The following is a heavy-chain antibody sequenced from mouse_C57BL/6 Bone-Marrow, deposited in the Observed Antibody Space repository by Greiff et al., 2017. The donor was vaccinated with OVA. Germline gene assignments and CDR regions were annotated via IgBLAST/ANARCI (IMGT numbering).Heavy chain of an antibody. CDR2: IYPRSGNT. V-gene: IGHV1-81*01. J-gene: IGHJ3*01. CDR1: GYTFTSYG. Sequence: VQLQQSGAELARPGASVKLSFKASGYTFTSYGISWVKQRTGQGLEWIGEIYPRSGNTYYNEKFKGKATLTADKSSSTAYMELRSLTSEDSAVYFCARYSFAYWGQGTLVTVSA. CDR3: ARYSFAY.